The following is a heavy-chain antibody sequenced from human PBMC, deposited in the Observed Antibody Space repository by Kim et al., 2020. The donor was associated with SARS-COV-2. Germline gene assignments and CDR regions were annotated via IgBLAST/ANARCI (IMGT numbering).Heavy chain of an antibody. CDR1: GFSLSTSGVG. D-gene: IGHD1-26*01. CDR3: AHRRDSWIYGDDSFDF. Sequence: SGPTLVKPTQTLTLTCTFSGFSLSTSGVGVSWIRQPPGKALEWLALIYYNDDKRYSPSLKSRLTTTKDTSKNQVVLTMTKVDPVDTATYYCAHRRDSWIYGDDSFDFCGLGTMVTVSS. CDR2: IYYNDDK. J-gene: IGHJ3*01. V-gene: IGHV2-5*01.